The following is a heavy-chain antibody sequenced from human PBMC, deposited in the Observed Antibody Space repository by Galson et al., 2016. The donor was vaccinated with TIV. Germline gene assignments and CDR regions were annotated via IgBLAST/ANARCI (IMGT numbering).Heavy chain of an antibody. CDR3: AKARGYSYGSPLDSYYGMDV. Sequence: SLRLSCAASGFTFEDYGMHWVRQVSGKGLEWVSGISSNSVYIGYAASVKGRFTTSRDNARNSLHLQMNSLRPEDTGLYYCAKARGYSYGSPLDSYYGMDVWGQGTTLTASS. J-gene: IGHJ6*02. CDR1: GFTFEDYG. CDR2: ISSNSVYI. V-gene: IGHV3-9*01. D-gene: IGHD5-18*01.